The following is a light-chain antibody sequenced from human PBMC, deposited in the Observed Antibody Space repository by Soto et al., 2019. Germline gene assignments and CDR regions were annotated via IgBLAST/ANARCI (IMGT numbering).Light chain of an antibody. CDR3: CSYAGSSTHYV. V-gene: IGLV2-23*02. CDR2: EVT. CDR1: SSDVGSYNL. J-gene: IGLJ1*01. Sequence: QSALTQPASVSGSPGQSITISCTGTSSDVGSYNLVSWYQRHPGKAPKLMIFEVTKRPSGVSSRFSGSKSDNTASLTISGLQTEDEADYYCCSYAGSSTHYVFGTGTKLTVL.